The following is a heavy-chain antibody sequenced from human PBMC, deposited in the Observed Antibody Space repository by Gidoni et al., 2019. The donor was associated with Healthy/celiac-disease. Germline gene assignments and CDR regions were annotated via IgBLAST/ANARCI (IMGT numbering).Heavy chain of an antibody. D-gene: IGHD2-8*01. Sequence: ELQLVESGGGLVKPVGSLRLSCAASTFTVSSYNMNWVRQAPVTGPEGVSSMSSSSSYIYYADSVKGRFTITRDNAKNSLYLQMNSLRAEDTAVYYCARDAIRYWTDGVCEDYWGQGTLVTVSS. CDR3: ARDAIRYWTDGVCEDY. CDR1: TFTVSSYN. V-gene: IGHV3-21*01. J-gene: IGHJ4*02. CDR2: MSSSSSYI.